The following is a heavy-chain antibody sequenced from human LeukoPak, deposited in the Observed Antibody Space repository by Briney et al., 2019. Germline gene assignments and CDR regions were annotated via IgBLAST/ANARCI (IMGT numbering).Heavy chain of an antibody. V-gene: IGHV3-48*01. J-gene: IGHJ6*03. CDR3: ARAPPNPYYYYYYMDV. D-gene: IGHD1-14*01. CDR2: ISSSSSTI. Sequence: GGSLRLSCAASGFTFSSYSMNWVRQAPGKGLEWVSYISSSSSTIYYADSVKGRFTVSRDNAKNSLYLQMNSLRAEDTAVYYCARAPPNPYYYYYYMDVWGKGTTVTVSS. CDR1: GFTFSSYS.